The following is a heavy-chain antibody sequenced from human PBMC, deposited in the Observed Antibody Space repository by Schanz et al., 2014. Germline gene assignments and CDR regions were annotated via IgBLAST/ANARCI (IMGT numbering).Heavy chain of an antibody. CDR3: ARSNYYDNSDYYNSFDY. J-gene: IGHJ4*02. CDR1: GGTFSSYS. V-gene: IGHV1-69*02. CDR2: IIPILGIA. D-gene: IGHD3-22*01. Sequence: QVLQVQSGSELKKPGTSVKVSCKLSGGTFSSYSISWVRQAPGQGLEWMGRIIPILGIANYAQKFQGRVTNTADKSTSTAYMDLSSLRPEDTAVYYYARSNYYDNSDYYNSFDYWGQGTLVTVSS.